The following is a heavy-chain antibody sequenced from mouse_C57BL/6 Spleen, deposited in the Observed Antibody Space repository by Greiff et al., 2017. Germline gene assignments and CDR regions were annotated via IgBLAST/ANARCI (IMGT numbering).Heavy chain of an antibody. D-gene: IGHD1-1*01. CDR3: ARVDYYGSLDAMDY. J-gene: IGHJ4*01. CDR2: INPNNGGT. Sequence: VQLQQSGPELVKPGASVKIPCKASGYTFTDYNMDWVKQSHGKSLEWIGDINPNNGGTIYNQKFKGKATLTVDKSSSTAYMELRSLTSEDTAVYYCARVDYYGSLDAMDYWGQGTSVTVSS. CDR1: GYTFTDYN. V-gene: IGHV1-18*01.